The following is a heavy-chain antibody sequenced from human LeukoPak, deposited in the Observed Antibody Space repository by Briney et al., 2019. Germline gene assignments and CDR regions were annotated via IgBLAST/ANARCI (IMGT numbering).Heavy chain of an antibody. D-gene: IGHD6-19*01. Sequence: TSQTLSLTCAISGDSVSSNSAAWNWVRQSPSRGLEWLGRTYYRSKWYNDYAVSVKSRITINPDTSKNQFSLKLSSVTAADTAVYYCARIPCDSSGWCYYFDYWGQGTLVTVSS. CDR2: TYYRSKWYN. CDR3: ARIPCDSSGWCYYFDY. CDR1: GDSVSSNSAA. V-gene: IGHV6-1*01. J-gene: IGHJ4*02.